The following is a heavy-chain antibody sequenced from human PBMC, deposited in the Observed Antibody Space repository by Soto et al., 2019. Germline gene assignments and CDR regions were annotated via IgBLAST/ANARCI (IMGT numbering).Heavy chain of an antibody. D-gene: IGHD7-27*01. V-gene: IGHV6-1*01. J-gene: IGHJ3*02. CDR1: GDSVSSNSAA. Sequence: KQSQTPLTCAISGDSVSSNSAAWNWIRQSPSRGLEWLGRTYYRSKWYNDYAVSVKSRITINPDTSKNQFSLQLNSVTPEDTAVYYCARESGEAAQGAFDIWGQGTMVTVSS. CDR2: TYYRSKWYN. CDR3: ARESGEAAQGAFDI.